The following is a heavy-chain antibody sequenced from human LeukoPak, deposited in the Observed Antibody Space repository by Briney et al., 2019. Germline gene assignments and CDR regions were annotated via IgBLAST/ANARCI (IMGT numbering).Heavy chain of an antibody. D-gene: IGHD4-11*01. J-gene: IGHJ4*02. CDR3: ARASYSNYVRY. CDR1: GFTFSSYW. V-gene: IGHV3-7*01. Sequence: PGGSLRLSCAASGFTFSSYWMSWVRQAPGKGLEWVANIKQDGSEIFYADSVKGRFTISRDNARNSLYLQMNSLRAKDTAVYYCARASYSNYVRYWGQGTLVTVSS. CDR2: IKQDGSEI.